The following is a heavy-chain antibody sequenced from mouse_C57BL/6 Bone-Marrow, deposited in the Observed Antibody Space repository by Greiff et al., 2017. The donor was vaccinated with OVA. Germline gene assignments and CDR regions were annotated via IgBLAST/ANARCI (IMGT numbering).Heavy chain of an antibody. J-gene: IGHJ4*01. CDR2: IYPRSGNT. D-gene: IGHD2-1*01. CDR1: GYTFTSYG. CDR3: ARSYYGNPYAMDY. V-gene: IGHV1-81*01. Sequence: QVQLKESGAELARPGASVKLSCKASGYTFTSYGISWVKQRTGQGLEWIGEIYPRSGNTYYNEKFKGKATLTADKSSSTAYMELRSLTSEDSAVYFCARSYYGNPYAMDYWGQGTSVTVSS.